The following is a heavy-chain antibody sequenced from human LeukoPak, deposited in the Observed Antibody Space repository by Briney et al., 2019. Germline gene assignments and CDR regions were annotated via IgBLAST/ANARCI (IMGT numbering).Heavy chain of an antibody. D-gene: IGHD4-11*01. CDR1: GYTFTSYD. V-gene: IGHV1-8*01. CDR3: AKDAGDYSPVRFDY. CDR2: MNPNSGNT. Sequence: ASVKVSCKASGYTFTSYDINWVRQATGQGLEWMGWMNPNSGNTGYAQKFQGRVTMTRNTSISTAYMELNSLRAEDTAVYYCAKDAGDYSPVRFDYWGQGALVTVSS. J-gene: IGHJ4*02.